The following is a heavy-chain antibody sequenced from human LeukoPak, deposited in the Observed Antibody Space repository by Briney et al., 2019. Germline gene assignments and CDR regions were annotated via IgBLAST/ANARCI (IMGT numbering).Heavy chain of an antibody. CDR1: GFPFRDHA. CDR3: ARDEFDGYNLGPSIY. J-gene: IGHJ4*02. D-gene: IGHD5-24*01. V-gene: IGHV3-30*03. CDR2: ISYDARHE. Sequence: GGSLRVSCEASGFPFRDHAMHWVRQAPGKGLEWVAVISYDARHENYADSVKGRFTVSRDDSRSTLYLQMNSLKTDDTAVYFCARDEFDGYNLGPSIYWGQGTLVTVSS.